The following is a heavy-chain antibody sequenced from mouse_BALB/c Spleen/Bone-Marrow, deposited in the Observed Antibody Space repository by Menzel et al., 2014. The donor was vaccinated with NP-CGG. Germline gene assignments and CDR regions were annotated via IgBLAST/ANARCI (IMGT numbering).Heavy chain of an antibody. Sequence: DVKLVESGGGLVQPGGSLRLSCTTSGFTFTDYYMSWVRQPPGKALEWLGFIRNKANGYTTEYSASVKGRFTISRDNSQSILYLQMNPLRAEDSATYYCARDRGLTYFDYWGQGTTLTVSS. V-gene: IGHV7-3*02. J-gene: IGHJ2*01. D-gene: IGHD2-4*01. CDR2: IRNKANGYTT. CDR1: GFTFTDYY. CDR3: ARDRGLTYFDY.